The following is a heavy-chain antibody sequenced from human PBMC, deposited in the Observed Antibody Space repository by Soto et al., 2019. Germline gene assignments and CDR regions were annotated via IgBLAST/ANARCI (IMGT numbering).Heavy chain of an antibody. CDR2: ISGYNGNT. J-gene: IGHJ4*02. CDR3: ARDTGNSFDY. V-gene: IGHV1-18*04. CDR1: GYTFTSYG. Sequence: QVQLVQSGGEVKKPGASVKVSCKASGYTFTSYGISWVRQAPGQGLEWMGWISGYNGNTNYAQKLQGRVTMTTDTSTRTAYMEVRGLYSDATAVYYGARDTGNSFDYWGQGTLVTVSS.